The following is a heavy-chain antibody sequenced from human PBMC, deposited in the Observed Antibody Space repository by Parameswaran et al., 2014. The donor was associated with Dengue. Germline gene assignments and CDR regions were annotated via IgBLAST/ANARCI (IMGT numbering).Heavy chain of an antibody. CDR1: GGSISSSSYY. Sequence: SETLSLTCTVSGGSISSSSYYWGWIRQPPGKGLEWIGSIYYSGSTYYNPSLKSRVTISVDTSKNQFSLKLSSVTAADTAVYYCARHGREYGGGNYYYYMDVWGKGTTVTVSS. J-gene: IGHJ6*03. V-gene: IGHV4-39*01. CDR3: ARHGREYGGGNYYYYMDV. D-gene: IGHD2/OR15-2a*01. CDR2: IYYSGST.